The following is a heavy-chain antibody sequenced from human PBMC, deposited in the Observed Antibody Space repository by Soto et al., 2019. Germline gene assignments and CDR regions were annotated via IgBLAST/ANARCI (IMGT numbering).Heavy chain of an antibody. CDR3: RKDWANQQEIPGGGMDV. V-gene: IGHV3-30*18. J-gene: IGHJ6*02. D-gene: IGHD2-2*01. Sequence: QVQLVESGGGVVQPGRSLRLSCAASGFTFSSYGMHWVRQAPGKGLEWVAVISYDGSNKHYADSVKGRFTISRDNSKKRLYLKMNSLGPEARACNSCRKDWANQQEIPGGGMDVWGQGTTVTVSS. CDR2: ISYDGSNK. CDR1: GFTFSSYG.